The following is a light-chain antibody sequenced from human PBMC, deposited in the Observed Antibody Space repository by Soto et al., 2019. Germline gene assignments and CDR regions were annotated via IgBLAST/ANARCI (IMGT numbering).Light chain of an antibody. CDR1: QSLSSNF. J-gene: IGKJ5*01. V-gene: IGKV3D-20*02. Sequence: EIVLTQSPGILSLSPGERASLSCGASQSLSSNFLAWYQQKRGQAPRLLIHGASNRATGIPDRFSGSGSGTDFTLTITRLEPEDFAVYYCQQRSNWQVTFGQGTRLEIK. CDR3: QQRSNWQVT. CDR2: GAS.